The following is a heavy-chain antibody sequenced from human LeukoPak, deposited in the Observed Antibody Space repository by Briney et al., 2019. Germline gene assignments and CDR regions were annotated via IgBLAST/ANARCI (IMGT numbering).Heavy chain of an antibody. V-gene: IGHV3-11*01. CDR3: AKGAGGLEGKTPGDYYYYMDV. J-gene: IGHJ6*03. CDR2: IRSGATTI. D-gene: IGHD1-1*01. Sequence: GGSLRLSCEASGFSFSDYYMSWIRQPPGKGLEWIAYIRSGATTIYYADSVKGRFTISRDDAKNSLFLQMNSLRAEDTAVYYCAKGAGGLEGKTPGDYYYYMDVWGKGTTVTVSS. CDR1: GFSFSDYY.